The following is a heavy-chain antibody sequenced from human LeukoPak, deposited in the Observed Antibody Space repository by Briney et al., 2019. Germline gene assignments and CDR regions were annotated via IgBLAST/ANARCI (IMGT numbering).Heavy chain of an antibody. CDR2: ITTKRSNYAT. V-gene: IGHV3-73*01. J-gene: IGHJ4*02. Sequence: GPLRLPFAPSGSPFIDSDRHWVRQAPGKGLKWVGRITTKRSNYATDYSASVKGRFTIYRHDSENKAYLKMHRLKAEETALYYCTTYRSGHYWGQGTLVTVSS. D-gene: IGHD6-19*01. CDR1: GSPFIDSD. CDR3: TTYRSGHY.